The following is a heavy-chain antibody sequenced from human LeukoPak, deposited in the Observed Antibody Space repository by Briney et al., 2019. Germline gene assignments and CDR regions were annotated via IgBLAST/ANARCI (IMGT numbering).Heavy chain of an antibody. J-gene: IGHJ4*02. D-gene: IGHD1-26*01. CDR2: IIGSGGSR. V-gene: IGHV3-23*01. CDR3: AKGSKGSYDY. CDR1: GFTFSSDV. Sequence: GGSLRLSCVASGFTFSSDVMAWVRQAPGKGLEWVSSIIGSGGSRYYADSVKGRVTISRDNSKNTLYLQIYSLRAEDTAIYYCAKGSKGSYDYWGQGTLVTVSS.